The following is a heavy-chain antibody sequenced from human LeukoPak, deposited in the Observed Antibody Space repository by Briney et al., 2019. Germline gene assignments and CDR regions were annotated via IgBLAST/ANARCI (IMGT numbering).Heavy chain of an antibody. CDR2: IWYDGTNI. D-gene: IGHD6-13*01. Sequence: PGTSLRLSCAASGLILSSYGIHWVRQAPGKGLEWVAVIWYDGTNIYYGDSVKGRFSISRDNSKNTVYLQMDSLRAEDTAVYFCARDPGSSSFDYWGQGTPVTVSS. J-gene: IGHJ4*02. CDR3: ARDPGSSSFDY. CDR1: GLILSSYG. V-gene: IGHV3-33*01.